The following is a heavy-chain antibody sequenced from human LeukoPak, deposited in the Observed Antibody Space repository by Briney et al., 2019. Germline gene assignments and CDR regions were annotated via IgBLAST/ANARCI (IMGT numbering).Heavy chain of an antibody. CDR2: INHSGST. Sequence: PSETLSLTCAVYGGSFSGYYWSWIRHPPGKGLEWIGEINHSGSTNYNPSLKSRVTISVDTSKNQFSLKLSSVTAADTAVYYCATSATRAAAGSFDYWGQGTLVTVSS. J-gene: IGHJ4*02. V-gene: IGHV4-34*01. CDR3: ATSATRAAAGSFDY. D-gene: IGHD6-13*01. CDR1: GGSFSGYY.